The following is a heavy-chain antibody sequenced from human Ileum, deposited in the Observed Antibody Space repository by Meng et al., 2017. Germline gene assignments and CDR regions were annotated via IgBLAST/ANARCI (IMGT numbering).Heavy chain of an antibody. D-gene: IGHD1-26*01. V-gene: IGHV4-34*01. Sequence: QAQLQPWVGRLWKPLKTPSLPWGDYGSSLSGNYGSWVSQPRGKGLEWSEEIGKRRGTNYNPAHKNRATIYEVTSNNRFSLKLSSVKAADTALYYCAGRVGATPYAYNWLDPWGQGTLVTVSS. J-gene: IGHJ5*02. CDR2: IGKRRGT. CDR1: GSSLSGNY. CDR3: AGRVGATPYAYNWLDP.